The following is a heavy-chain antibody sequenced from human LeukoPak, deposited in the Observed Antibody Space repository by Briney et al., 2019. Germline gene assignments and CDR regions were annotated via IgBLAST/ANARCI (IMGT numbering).Heavy chain of an antibody. Sequence: PSETLSLTCTVSGGSISSYYWSWIRQPPGKGLECIGYIYYSGSTNYNPSLKGRVTISVDTSKNQFSLKLSSVTAADTAVYYCAREVADYYDSSGAYFDYWGQGTLVTVSS. CDR3: AREVADYYDSSGAYFDY. CDR2: IYYSGST. V-gene: IGHV4-59*01. J-gene: IGHJ4*02. CDR1: GGSISSYY. D-gene: IGHD3-22*01.